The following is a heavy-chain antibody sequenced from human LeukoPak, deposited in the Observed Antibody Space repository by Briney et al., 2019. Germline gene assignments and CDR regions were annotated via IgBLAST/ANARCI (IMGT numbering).Heavy chain of an antibody. V-gene: IGHV3-7*03. J-gene: IGHJ5*02. CDR3: LRGAGWFDP. CDR1: GFTFSNYW. CDR2: INQDGSEK. D-gene: IGHD4/OR15-4a*01. Sequence: GGSLRLSCTASGFTFSNYWMTWVRQAPGKGLEWVANINQDGSEKSYVDSLKGRFIISRDNAKNSLSLQMNSLRAEDTAVYTCLRGAGWFDPWGRGTLVTVSS.